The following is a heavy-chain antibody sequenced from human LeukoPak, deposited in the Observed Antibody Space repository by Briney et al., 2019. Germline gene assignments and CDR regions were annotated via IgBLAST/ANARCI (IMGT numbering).Heavy chain of an antibody. CDR2: IKQDGSEK. J-gene: IGHJ4*02. Sequence: GGSLRLSCAASGFTFSSYWMSWVRQAPGKGLEWVANIKQDGSEKYYVDSVKGRFTISRDNAKNSLYLQMNSLRAEDTAVYYCATRVDDERLAFDYWGQGTLVTVSS. CDR1: GFTFSSYW. CDR3: ATRVDDERLAFDY. V-gene: IGHV3-7*03. D-gene: IGHD3-16*01.